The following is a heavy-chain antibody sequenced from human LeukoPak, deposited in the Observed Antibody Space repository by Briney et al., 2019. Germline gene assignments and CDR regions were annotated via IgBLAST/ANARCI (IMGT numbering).Heavy chain of an antibody. J-gene: IGHJ4*02. Sequence: PGRSLRLSCAASGFTFSSYGMHWVRQAPGKGLEWVAVIWYDGSNKYYADSVKGRFTISRDNSKNTLYLRMNSLRAEDTAVYYCARDRGSYYLGLFYYWGQGTLVTVSS. CDR2: IWYDGSNK. D-gene: IGHD1-26*01. CDR3: ARDRGSYYLGLFYY. CDR1: GFTFSSYG. V-gene: IGHV3-33*01.